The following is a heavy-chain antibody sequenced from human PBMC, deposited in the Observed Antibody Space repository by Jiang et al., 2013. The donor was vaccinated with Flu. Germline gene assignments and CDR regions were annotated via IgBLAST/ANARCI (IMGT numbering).Heavy chain of an antibody. J-gene: IGHJ4*02. CDR1: GYTFTSYG. CDR2: ISAYNGNT. CDR3: ARVTQEGAIFDY. V-gene: IGHV1-18*01. D-gene: IGHD1-26*01. Sequence: KVSCKASGYTFTSYGISWVRQAPGQGLEWMGWISAYNGNTNYAQKLQGRVTMTTDTSTTTAYMELRSLRSDDTAVFYCARVTQEGAIFDYWGQGTLLTVSS.